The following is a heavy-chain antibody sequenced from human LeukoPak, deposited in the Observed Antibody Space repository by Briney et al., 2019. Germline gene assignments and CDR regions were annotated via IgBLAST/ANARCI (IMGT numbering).Heavy chain of an antibody. D-gene: IGHD6-6*01. V-gene: IGHV4-4*02. CDR1: GGSISSSHW. CDR3: ARGGIAARPRSWFDP. CDR2: IYHSGST. J-gene: IGHJ5*02. Sequence: SGTLSLTCAVSGGSISSSHWWRWVRQPPGKGLEWIGAIYHSGSTNYNPSLKSRVTISVDKSKNQFSLKLSSVTAADTAVYYCARGGIAARPRSWFDPWGQGTLVTVSS.